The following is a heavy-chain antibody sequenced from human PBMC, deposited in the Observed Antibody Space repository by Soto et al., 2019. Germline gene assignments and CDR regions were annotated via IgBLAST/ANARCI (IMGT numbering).Heavy chain of an antibody. V-gene: IGHV1-18*01. J-gene: IGHJ4*02. CDR2: ISAYNGNT. Sequence: ASVKVSCKASGYTFTSYGISWVRQAPGQGLEWMGWISAYNGNTNYAQKLQGRVTMTTDTSTSTAYMELRSLRSDDTAVYYCARGVDFGVARPLYNLYYFDYWGQGTLVTVSS. CDR3: ARGVDFGVARPLYNLYYFDY. D-gene: IGHD3-3*01. CDR1: GYTFTSYG.